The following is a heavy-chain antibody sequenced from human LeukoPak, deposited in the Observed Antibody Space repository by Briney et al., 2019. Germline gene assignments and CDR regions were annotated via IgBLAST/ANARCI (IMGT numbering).Heavy chain of an antibody. CDR3: AGEYCSGGTCRQGFDY. CDR1: VYTFTGYY. V-gene: IGHV1-2*02. Sequence: GASVKVSCKASVYTFTGYYMHWVRQAPGQGLEYMGWINPNSGDTNHAQNFQGRVTLTRDTSISTAYMELSSLRSDDSALYYCAGEYCSGGTCRQGFDYWGQGTLVTVSS. CDR2: INPNSGDT. J-gene: IGHJ4*02. D-gene: IGHD2-15*01.